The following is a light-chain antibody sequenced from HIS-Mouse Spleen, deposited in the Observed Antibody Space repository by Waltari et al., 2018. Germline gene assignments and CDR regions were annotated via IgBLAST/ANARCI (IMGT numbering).Light chain of an antibody. CDR1: SSDVGGYNY. J-gene: IGLJ3*02. CDR3: SSYTSSSTWV. Sequence: QSALTQPASVSGSPGQSITISCTGTSSDVGGYNYVSWYQKHPGKAPKLMIYYVSNRPSGVSNRFSGSKSGNTASLTISGLQAEDEADYYCSSYTSSSTWVFGGGTKLTVL. CDR2: YVS. V-gene: IGLV2-14*03.